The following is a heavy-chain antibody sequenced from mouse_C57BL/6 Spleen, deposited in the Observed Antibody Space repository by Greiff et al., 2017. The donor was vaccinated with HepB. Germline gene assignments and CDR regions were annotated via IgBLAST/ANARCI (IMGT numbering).Heavy chain of an antibody. J-gene: IGHJ2*01. CDR1: GYTFTSYW. D-gene: IGHD1-1*01. V-gene: IGHV1-69*01. CDR3: ARRYYGSSYGYYFDY. Sequence: VQLQQPGAELVMPGASVKLSCKASGYTFTSYWMHWVKQRPGQGLEWIGEIDPSDSYTNYNQKFKGKSTLTVDKSSSTAYMQLSSLTSEDSAVYYCARRYYGSSYGYYFDYWGQGTTRTVSS. CDR2: IDPSDSYT.